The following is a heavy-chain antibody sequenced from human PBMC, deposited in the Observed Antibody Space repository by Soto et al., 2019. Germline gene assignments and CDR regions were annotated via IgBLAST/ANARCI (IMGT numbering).Heavy chain of an antibody. J-gene: IGHJ3*02. CDR3: ARVINYYDSSGYFVVSSLAFAFDI. V-gene: IGHV1-18*01. CDR1: GYTFTSYG. D-gene: IGHD3-22*01. CDR2: ISAYNGNT. Sequence: ASVKVSCKASGYTFTSYGIIWVRQAPGQGLEWMGWISAYNGNTNYAQKLQGRVTMTTDTSTSTAYMELRSLRSDDTAVYYCARVINYYDSSGYFVVSSLAFAFDIWGQGTMVTVSS.